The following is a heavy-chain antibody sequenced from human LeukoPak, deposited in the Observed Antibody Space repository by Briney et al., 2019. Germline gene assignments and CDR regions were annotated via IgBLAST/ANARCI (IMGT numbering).Heavy chain of an antibody. V-gene: IGHV3-64D*06. J-gene: IGHJ6*02. D-gene: IGHD2-2*01. CDR3: ARLCGSTSWHSGYYYGIDV. CDR1: GFTFSSYA. CDR2: ISSNGGST. Sequence: GGSLRLSCSASGFTFSSYAMHWVRQAPGKGLEYVSAISSNGGSTYYADSVKGRFTISRDNSKNTLYLQMGSLRAEDTAVYYCARLCGSTSWHSGYYYGIDVWGQGTTVTVSS.